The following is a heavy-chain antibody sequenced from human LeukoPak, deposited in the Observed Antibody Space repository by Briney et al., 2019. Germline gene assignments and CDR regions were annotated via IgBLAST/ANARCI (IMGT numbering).Heavy chain of an antibody. CDR3: ARVGMGIAVAGPFDY. CDR1: GGSISSYY. J-gene: IGHJ4*02. V-gene: IGHV4-59*12. Sequence: SETLSLTCTVSGGSISSYYWSWIRQPPGKGLEWIGYIYYSGSTNYNPSLKSRVTISVDTSKNQFSLKLSSVTAADTAVYYCARVGMGIAVAGPFDYWGQGTLVTVSS. CDR2: IYYSGST. D-gene: IGHD6-19*01.